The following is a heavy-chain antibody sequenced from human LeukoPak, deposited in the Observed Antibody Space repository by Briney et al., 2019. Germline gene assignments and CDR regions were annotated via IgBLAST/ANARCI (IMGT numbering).Heavy chain of an antibody. CDR3: ARYCSGGSCYSGSFDY. J-gene: IGHJ4*02. D-gene: IGHD2-15*01. Sequence: PSETLSLTCTVSGGSISSSSYYWGWIRQPPGKGLERIGNIYYSGSTYYNPSLKSRVTISVDTSKNQFSLILSSVTAADTAVYYCARYCSGGSCYSGSFDYWGQGTLVTASS. CDR2: IYYSGST. V-gene: IGHV4-39*01. CDR1: GGSISSSSYY.